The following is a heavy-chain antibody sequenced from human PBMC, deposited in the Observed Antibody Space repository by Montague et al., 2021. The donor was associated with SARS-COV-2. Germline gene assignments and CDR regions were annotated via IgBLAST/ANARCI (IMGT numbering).Heavy chain of an antibody. CDR3: ARTYCITPSCHALGSDY. V-gene: IGHV4-61*08. Sequence: SETLSLTCTVSGGSISSGGYYWSWIRQHPGKGLEWIGYIYYTGTTNYNPSLKSRVTMSLDTSKNQFSLDLRSVTAADTAVYYCARTYCITPSCHALGSDYWGQGTLVAVSS. CDR2: IYYTGTT. CDR1: GGSISSGGYY. D-gene: IGHD2-2*01. J-gene: IGHJ4*02.